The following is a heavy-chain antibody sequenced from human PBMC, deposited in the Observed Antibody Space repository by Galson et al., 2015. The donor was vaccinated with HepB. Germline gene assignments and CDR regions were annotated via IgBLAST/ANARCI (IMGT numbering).Heavy chain of an antibody. J-gene: IGHJ6*02. V-gene: IGHV3-73*01. Sequence: SLRLSCAASGFTFSGSAMHWVRQASGKGLEWVGRIRSKANSYATAYAASVKGRFTISRDDSKNTAYLQMNSLKTEDTAVYYCTCGGGDTRVYYYYGMDVWGQGTTVTVSS. CDR1: GFTFSGSA. CDR3: TCGGGDTRVYYYYGMDV. D-gene: IGHD2-21*01. CDR2: IRSKANSYAT.